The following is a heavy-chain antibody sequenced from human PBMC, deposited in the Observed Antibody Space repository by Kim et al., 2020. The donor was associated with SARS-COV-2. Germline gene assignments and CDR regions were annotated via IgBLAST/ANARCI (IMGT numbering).Heavy chain of an antibody. CDR2: IYYSGST. CDR1: GGSISSYY. V-gene: IGHV4-59*13. D-gene: IGHD2-15*01. Sequence: SETLSLTCTVSGGSISSYYWSWIRQPPGKGLEWIGYIYYSGSTNYNPSLKSRVTISVDTSKNQFSLKLSSVTAADTAVYYCARVSVVGRSFDPWGQGTLVTVSS. J-gene: IGHJ5*02. CDR3: ARVSVVGRSFDP.